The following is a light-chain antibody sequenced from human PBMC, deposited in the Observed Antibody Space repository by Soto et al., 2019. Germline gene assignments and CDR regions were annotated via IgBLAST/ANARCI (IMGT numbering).Light chain of an antibody. J-gene: IGLJ2*01. Sequence: QSALTQPASVSGSPGQSITISCTGTSSGVGSYNLVSWYQQHPGKAPKLMIYEGSKRPSGVSNRFSGSKSGNTASLTISGLQAEDEADYYCCSYAGSSPVVFGGGTKVTVL. CDR1: SSGVGSYNL. CDR2: EGS. V-gene: IGLV2-23*01. CDR3: CSYAGSSPVV.